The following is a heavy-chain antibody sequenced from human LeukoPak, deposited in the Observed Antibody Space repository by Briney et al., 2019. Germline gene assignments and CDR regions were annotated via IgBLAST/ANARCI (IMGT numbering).Heavy chain of an antibody. D-gene: IGHD6-19*01. V-gene: IGHV1-46*01. CDR3: ATIAVGLPGDY. CDR1: GYTFTSYY. Sequence: ASVKVSCKASGYTFTSYYMHWVRQAPGQGLEWMGIINPSGGSTSYAQKFQGRVTMTTDTSTSTAYMELRSLRSDDTAVYYCATIAVGLPGDYWGQGTLVTVSS. CDR2: INPSGGST. J-gene: IGHJ4*02.